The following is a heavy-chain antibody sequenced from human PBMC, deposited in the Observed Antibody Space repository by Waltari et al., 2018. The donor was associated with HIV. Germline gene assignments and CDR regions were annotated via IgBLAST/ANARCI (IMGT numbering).Heavy chain of an antibody. Sequence: EWHLLESGGAVVRLGGSLGFPLTVPVFTSINACFVWVRQAPGKGLEWLGRIKSKNDGGTIDYAAPVKDRFTILRDDSKHTLYLEMSSLKIEDTGIYYCVTDAVAVPLDTAYWGQGTLVTVSS. D-gene: IGHD2-21*01. CDR3: VTDAVAVPLDTAY. CDR2: IKSKNDGGTI. V-gene: IGHV3-15*02. CDR1: VFTSINAC. J-gene: IGHJ4*02.